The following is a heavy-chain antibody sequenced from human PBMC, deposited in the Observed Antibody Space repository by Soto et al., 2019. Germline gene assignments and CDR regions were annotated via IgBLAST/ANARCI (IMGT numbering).Heavy chain of an antibody. Sequence: QVPLVQSGAEVKKPGSSVTVSCKASGGTFSSYAMHWVRQAPGQGLEWMGGIIPMYGPAKYAQRFQGRVTITADESTTTVYMELTSLTSQDTAVYYCARVTSMVRGVIDNGFDPWGHGTLVTVSS. CDR3: ARVTSMVRGVIDNGFDP. CDR2: IIPMYGPA. CDR1: GGTFSSYA. V-gene: IGHV1-69*01. D-gene: IGHD3-10*01. J-gene: IGHJ5*02.